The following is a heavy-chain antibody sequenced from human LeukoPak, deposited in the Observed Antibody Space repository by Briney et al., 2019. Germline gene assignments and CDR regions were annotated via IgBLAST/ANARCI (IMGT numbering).Heavy chain of an antibody. CDR1: GFTFSSYA. CDR3: AKVWGSSSGSSYGMDV. CDR2: ISGSGGST. D-gene: IGHD6-19*01. J-gene: IGHJ6*02. V-gene: IGHV3-23*01. Sequence: GGSLRLSCGASGFTFSSYAMSWVRQAPGKGLEWVSAISGSGGSTYYADSVKGLYSISRDNSKNTVYLQMNSLRAEDTAVYYCAKVWGSSSGSSYGMDVWGQGTTVTVSS.